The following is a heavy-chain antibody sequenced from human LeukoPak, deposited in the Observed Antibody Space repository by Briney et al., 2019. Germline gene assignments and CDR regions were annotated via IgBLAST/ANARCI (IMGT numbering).Heavy chain of an antibody. CDR3: ARDYGNNWFDP. J-gene: IGHJ5*02. CDR1: GGSISSYY. Sequence: SETLSLTCTVSGGSISSYYWSWIRQPPGKGLEWIGYIYYSGSTNYNPSLKSRVTISVDTSKNQFSLKLSSVTAADTAMYYCARDYGNNWFDPWGQGTLVTVSA. CDR2: IYYSGST. V-gene: IGHV4-59*12. D-gene: IGHD4-17*01.